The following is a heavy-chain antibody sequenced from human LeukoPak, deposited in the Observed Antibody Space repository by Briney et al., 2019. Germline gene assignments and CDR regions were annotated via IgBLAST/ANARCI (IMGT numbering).Heavy chain of an antibody. D-gene: IGHD1-26*01. CDR2: INHSGST. V-gene: IGHV4-34*01. CDR3: ARMGGSYHLNWFDP. Sequence: SETLSLTCAVYGGSFSGYYWSWIRQPPGKGLEWIGEINHSGSTNYNPSLKSRVTISVDTSKNQFSLKLTSVTAADTAVYYCARMGGSYHLNWFDPWGQGTLVTVSS. CDR1: GGSFSGYY. J-gene: IGHJ5*02.